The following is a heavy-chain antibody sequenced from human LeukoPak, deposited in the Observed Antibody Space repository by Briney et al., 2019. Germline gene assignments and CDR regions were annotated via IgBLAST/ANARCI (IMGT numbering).Heavy chain of an antibody. CDR2: ISGSGGST. CDR3: AKDWGRKNYYDFWSGSDWFDP. V-gene: IGHV3-23*01. CDR1: GFTFSSYA. J-gene: IGHJ5*02. D-gene: IGHD3-3*01. Sequence: GGSLRLSCAASGFTFSSYAMSWVRQAPGKGLEWVSAISGSGGSTYYADSVKGRFTISRDNSKDTLYLQMNSLRAEDTAVYYCAKDWGRKNYYDFWSGSDWFDPWGQGTLVTVSS.